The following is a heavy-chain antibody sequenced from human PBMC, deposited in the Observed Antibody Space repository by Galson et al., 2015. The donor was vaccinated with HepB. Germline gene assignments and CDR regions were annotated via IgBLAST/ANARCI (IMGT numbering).Heavy chain of an antibody. D-gene: IGHD2-15*01. CDR1: GGTFSSYA. J-gene: IGHJ4*02. V-gene: IGHV1-69*13. Sequence: SVKVSCKASGGTFSSYAISWVRQAPGQGLEWMGGIIPIFGTANYAQKFQGRVTITADESTSTAYMELSSLRSEDTAVYYCATSGYCSGGSCYSNVGGDYWGQGTLVTVSS. CDR3: ATSGYCSGGSCYSNVGGDY. CDR2: IIPIFGTA.